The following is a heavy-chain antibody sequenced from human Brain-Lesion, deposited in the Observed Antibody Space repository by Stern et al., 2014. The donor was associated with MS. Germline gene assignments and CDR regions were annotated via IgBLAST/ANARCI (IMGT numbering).Heavy chain of an antibody. CDR2: IFKRGST. Sequence: QVQLVESGPGLVKPSQTLSLSCTVSGGSISSGGYYWSWIRQPAGKGLEWIGRIFKRGSTTYNPSPKSRVTLTIENSKNQFSLRLNSMTAADTAVYYCARGRVVPGFQYYATDVWGQGTTVIVSS. CDR1: GGSISSGGYY. D-gene: IGHD2-2*01. CDR3: ARGRVVPGFQYYATDV. J-gene: IGHJ6*02. V-gene: IGHV4-61*02.